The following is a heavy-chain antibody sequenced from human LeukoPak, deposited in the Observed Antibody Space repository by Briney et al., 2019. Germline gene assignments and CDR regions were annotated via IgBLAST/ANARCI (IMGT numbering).Heavy chain of an antibody. V-gene: IGHV4-59*01. CDR1: GGSISSYY. CDR3: ARGDSSGWYYY. Sequence: SETLSLTCTVSGGSISSYYWSWIRQPPGKGLEWTGYIYYSGSTNYNPSLKSRVTISVDTSKNQFSLKLSSVAAADTAVYYCARGDSSGWYYYWGQGTLVTVSS. J-gene: IGHJ4*02. CDR2: IYYSGST. D-gene: IGHD6-19*01.